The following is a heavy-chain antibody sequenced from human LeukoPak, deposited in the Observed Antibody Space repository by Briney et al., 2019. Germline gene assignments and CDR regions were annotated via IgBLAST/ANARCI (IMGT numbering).Heavy chain of an antibody. D-gene: IGHD1-26*01. CDR1: GGSISSYY. CDR3: ARARPIMGATTTDAFDI. CDR2: IYYSGST. V-gene: IGHV4-59*01. Sequence: SETLSLTCTVSGGSISSYYWSWIRQPPGKGLEWFGYIYYSGSTNYNPSLKSRVTISVDTSKNQFSLKLSSVTAADTAVYYCARARPIMGATTTDAFDIWGQGTMVTVSS. J-gene: IGHJ3*02.